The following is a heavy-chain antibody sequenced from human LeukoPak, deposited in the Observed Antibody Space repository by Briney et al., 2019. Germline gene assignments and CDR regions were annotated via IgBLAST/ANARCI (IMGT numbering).Heavy chain of an antibody. V-gene: IGHV4-34*01. CDR2: INHSGST. Sequence: SETLSLTCAVYGGSFSGYYWSWIRQPPGKGLEWIGEINHSGSTNYNPSLKSRVTISVDTSKNQFSLKLSSVTAADTAVYYCARDPAASPYYFDYWGQGTLVTVSS. D-gene: IGHD2-2*01. CDR1: GGSFSGYY. CDR3: ARDPAASPYYFDY. J-gene: IGHJ4*02.